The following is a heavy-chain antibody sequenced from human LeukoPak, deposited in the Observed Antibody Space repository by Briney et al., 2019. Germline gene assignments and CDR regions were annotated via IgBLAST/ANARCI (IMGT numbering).Heavy chain of an antibody. CDR2: VPYSGST. CDR3: ARHSMVRGGDWFDP. V-gene: IGHV4-39*01. D-gene: IGHD3-10*01. Sequence: SETLSLTCSVSGDSISSSRFYWTWIRQPPGEGLEWIGTVPYSGSTYYKPSLKSRVTISVDTSKNQFSLKLSSATATDTAVYYCARHSMVRGGDWFDPWGQGTLVTVSS. J-gene: IGHJ5*02. CDR1: GDSISSSRFY.